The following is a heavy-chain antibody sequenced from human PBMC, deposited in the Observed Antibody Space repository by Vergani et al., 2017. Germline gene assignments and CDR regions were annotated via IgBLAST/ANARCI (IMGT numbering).Heavy chain of an antibody. D-gene: IGHD1-14*01. CDR2: IYYSGST. CDR3: ARKGPEDWFDP. V-gene: IGHV4-59*01. CDR1: GGSISSYY. Sequence: QVQLQESGPGLVKPSETLSLTCTFSGGSISSYYWSWIRQPPGKGLEWIGYIYYSGSTNYNPSLKSRVTISVDTSKNQFSLKLSSVTAADTAVYYCARKGPEDWFDPWGQGTLVTVSS. J-gene: IGHJ5*02.